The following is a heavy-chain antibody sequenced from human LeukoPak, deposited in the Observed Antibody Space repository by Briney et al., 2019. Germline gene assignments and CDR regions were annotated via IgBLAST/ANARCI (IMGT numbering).Heavy chain of an antibody. CDR1: GYTLTGYY. D-gene: IGHD3-10*01. CDR2: INPNNGGT. V-gene: IGHV1-2*02. CDR3: ASKILWFGELDGGLDF. J-gene: IGHJ4*02. Sequence: ASVNVSRKASGYTLTGYYMHWVRQPPARGLEGVGWINPNNGGTNYAQKFQGRVSMTRDTSISTAYMELSRLRSDDTAVYYCASKILWFGELDGGLDFWRQGTLVTVSS.